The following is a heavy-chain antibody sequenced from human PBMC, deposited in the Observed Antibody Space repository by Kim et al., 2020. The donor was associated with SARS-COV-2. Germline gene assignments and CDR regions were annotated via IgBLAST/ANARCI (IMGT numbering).Heavy chain of an antibody. V-gene: IGHV4-39*01. Sequence: SRVTISVDTSKNQFSLKLSSVTAADTAVYYCARQDSSGWLFGVKHWYFDLWGRGTLVTVSS. D-gene: IGHD6-19*01. CDR3: ARQDSSGWLFGVKHWYFDL. J-gene: IGHJ2*01.